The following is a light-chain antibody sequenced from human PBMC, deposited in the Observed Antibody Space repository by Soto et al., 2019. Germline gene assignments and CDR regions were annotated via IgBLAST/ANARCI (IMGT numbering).Light chain of an antibody. CDR3: QHLGT. CDR2: GAS. V-gene: IGKV3-20*01. CDR1: QSVSSSY. J-gene: IGKJ1*01. Sequence: DIVLTQSPGTLSLSPGERATLSCRASQSVSSSYLAWYQQKPGQAPRLLIYGASSRATGIPVRFSGSGSGTDFTLTISRLEPEDFAVYYCQHLGTFGQGTKVDIK.